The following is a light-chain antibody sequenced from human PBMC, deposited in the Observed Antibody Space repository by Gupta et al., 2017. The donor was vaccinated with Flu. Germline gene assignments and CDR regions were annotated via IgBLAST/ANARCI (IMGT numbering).Light chain of an antibody. Sequence: KVTISCSGTSSNIGNHYVSWYQLLPVTAPKLLMSDNNTRPSGIPDRFSGSKSGTSATLAITGLQTGDVADYYCETWDISLIAVVFGGVTKLTVL. CDR2: DNN. CDR1: SSNIGNHY. CDR3: ETWDISLIAVV. V-gene: IGLV1-51*01. J-gene: IGLJ2*01.